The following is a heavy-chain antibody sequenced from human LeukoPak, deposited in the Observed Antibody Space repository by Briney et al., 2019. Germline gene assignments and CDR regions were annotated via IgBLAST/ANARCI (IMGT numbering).Heavy chain of an antibody. CDR2: IYYSGST. CDR1: GGSISSYY. V-gene: IGHV4-59*01. J-gene: IGHJ6*03. CDR3: ARVGAPPSNYRYYYYYMDV. D-gene: IGHD4-11*01. Sequence: PSETLSLTCTVSGGSISSYYWSWIRQPPGKGLEWIGYIYYSGSTNYNPSLKSRVTISVDTSKNQFSLKLSSVTAADTAVYHCARVGAPPSNYRYYYYYMDVWGKGTTVTVSS.